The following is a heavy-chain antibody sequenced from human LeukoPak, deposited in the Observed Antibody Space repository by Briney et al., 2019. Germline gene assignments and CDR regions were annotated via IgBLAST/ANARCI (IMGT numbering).Heavy chain of an antibody. CDR2: ISGSGGST. V-gene: IGHV3-23*01. D-gene: IGHD2-2*01. J-gene: IGHJ4*02. CDR3: ARRVVVPAAPYYFDY. CDR1: GFTFSSYA. Sequence: GGSLRLSCAASGFTFSSYAMSWVRQAPRKGLEWVSAISGSGGSTYYADSVKGRFTISRDNSKNTLYLQMNSLRAEDTAVYYCARRVVVPAAPYYFDYWGQGTLVTVSS.